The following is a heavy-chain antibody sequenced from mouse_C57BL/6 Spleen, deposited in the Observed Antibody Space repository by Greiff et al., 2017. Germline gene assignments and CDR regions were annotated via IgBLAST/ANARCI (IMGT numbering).Heavy chain of an antibody. CDR1: GFTFSSYG. CDR2: ISSGGSYT. Sequence: EVQLVESGGDLVKPGGSLKLSCAASGFTFSSYGMSWVRQTPDKRLEWVATISSGGSYTYYPDSVKGRFTISRDNAKNTLYRQMSSLKSEDTAMYYCARHTPSYGSTFDYWGQGTTLTVSS. V-gene: IGHV5-6*01. CDR3: ARHTPSYGSTFDY. J-gene: IGHJ2*01. D-gene: IGHD1-1*01.